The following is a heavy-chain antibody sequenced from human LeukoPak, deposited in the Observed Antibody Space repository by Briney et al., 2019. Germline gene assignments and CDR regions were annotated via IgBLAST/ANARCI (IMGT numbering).Heavy chain of an antibody. Sequence: SETLSLTCTVSGGSISSSSYYWGWIRQPPGKGLEWIGSIYYSGSTYYNPSLKSRVTISVDTSKNQFSLKLSSVTAADTAVYYCAREVRLEPNFDYWGQGTLVTVSS. CDR2: IYYSGST. V-gene: IGHV4-39*07. D-gene: IGHD1-1*01. CDR3: AREVRLEPNFDY. CDR1: GGSISSSSYY. J-gene: IGHJ4*02.